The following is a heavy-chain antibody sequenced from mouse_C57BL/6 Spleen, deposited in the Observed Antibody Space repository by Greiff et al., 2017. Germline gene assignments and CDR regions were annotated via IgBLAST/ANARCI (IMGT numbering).Heavy chain of an antibody. CDR2: IDPSDSET. CDR1: GYNFTSYW. J-gene: IGHJ1*03. CDR3: ARYYGSSYGYFDV. D-gene: IGHD1-1*01. Sequence: VQLQQPGAELVRPGSSVKLSCKASGYNFTSYWMHWVKQRPIQGLEWIGNIDPSDSETHYNQKFKDKATLTVDKSSSTAYMQLSSLTSEDSAVYYCARYYGSSYGYFDVWGTGTTVTVSS. V-gene: IGHV1-52*01.